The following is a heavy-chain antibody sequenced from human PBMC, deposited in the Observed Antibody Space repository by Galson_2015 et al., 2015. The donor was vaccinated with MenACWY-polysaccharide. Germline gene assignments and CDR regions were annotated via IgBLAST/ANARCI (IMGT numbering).Heavy chain of an antibody. CDR2: IAYDGSNK. V-gene: IGHV3-30*04. CDR1: GFTFSSFA. J-gene: IGHJ4*02. Sequence: SLRLSCAASGFTFSSFAVHWVRQAPGKGLEWVVVIAYDGSNKYYADSVKGRFTISRDNSRNTLYLQMNSMRVEDTAVYYCAKDPKAGAFCSSTSCTYHFDYWGQGTLVTVSS. CDR3: AKDPKAGAFCSSTSCTYHFDY. D-gene: IGHD2-2*01.